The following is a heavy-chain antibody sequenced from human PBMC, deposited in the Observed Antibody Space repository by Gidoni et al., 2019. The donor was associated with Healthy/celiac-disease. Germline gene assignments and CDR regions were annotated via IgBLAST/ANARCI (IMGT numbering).Heavy chain of an antibody. CDR2: ISGSGGST. J-gene: IGHJ4*02. CDR3: AKDILPMATIPRGLDY. CDR1: GFTFSRYA. V-gene: IGHV3-23*01. D-gene: IGHD5-12*01. Sequence: EVQLLESGGGLVQPGGSLRLSCAASGFTFSRYAMSWVRQAPGKGLEWVSGISGSGGSTYYADSGEGRFTISRDNSKNPLYLQMNSLRAEDTAVYYCAKDILPMATIPRGLDYWGQGTLVTVSS.